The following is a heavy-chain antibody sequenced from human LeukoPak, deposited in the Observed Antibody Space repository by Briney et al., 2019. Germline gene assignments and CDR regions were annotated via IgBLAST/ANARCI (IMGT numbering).Heavy chain of an antibody. D-gene: IGHD3-10*01. J-gene: IGHJ4*02. CDR1: GFTFSSYA. Sequence: GGSLRLSCAASGFTFSSYAMSWVRQAPGKGLEWVSSISSSSSYIYYADSVKGRFTISRDNAKNSLYLQMNSLRAEDTAVYYCAAQYGSGSANFDYWGQGTLVTVSS. V-gene: IGHV3-21*01. CDR2: ISSSSSYI. CDR3: AAQYGSGSANFDY.